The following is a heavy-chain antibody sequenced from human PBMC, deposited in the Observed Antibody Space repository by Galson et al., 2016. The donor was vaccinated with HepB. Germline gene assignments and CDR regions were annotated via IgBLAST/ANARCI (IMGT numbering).Heavy chain of an antibody. D-gene: IGHD4-23*01. Sequence: ETLSLTCTVSGGSVSCDTWWSWVRQPPGKGLEWIGEIYHTGSTNYDPSVKNRVTISLDKSRNQFSLRLTSVTATDTAVYYCVGGKLASGWPYWGQGNLVRVSS. CDR1: GGSVSCDTW. J-gene: IGHJ4*02. CDR2: IYHTGST. V-gene: IGHV4-4*02. CDR3: VGGKLASGWPY.